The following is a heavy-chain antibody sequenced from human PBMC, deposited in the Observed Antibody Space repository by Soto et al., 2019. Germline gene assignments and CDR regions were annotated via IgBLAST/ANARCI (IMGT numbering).Heavy chain of an antibody. Sequence: QVQLVESGGGVVQPGMSLRLSCAASGFTFSSYGMHWVRQAPGKGLEWVAIIWHDGSNEYYADSVKGRFTISRDNSKTTLYLQMNSLRAEDTAVYYCAGDAGRSTGNYGMDVWGQGTTVTVSS. CDR3: AGDAGRSTGNYGMDV. CDR1: GFTFSSYG. D-gene: IGHD2-2*01. CDR2: IWHDGSNE. J-gene: IGHJ6*02. V-gene: IGHV3-33*01.